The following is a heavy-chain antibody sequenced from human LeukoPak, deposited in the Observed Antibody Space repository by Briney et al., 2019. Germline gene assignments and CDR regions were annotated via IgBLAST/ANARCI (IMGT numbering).Heavy chain of an antibody. J-gene: IGHJ6*02. Sequence: SETLSLTCTVSGGSISSGGYYWSWIRQHPGKGLEWIGYIYYSGSTYYNPSLKSRVTISVDTSKNQFSLKLGSVTAADTAVYYCARDIRIPDDYYGMDVWGQGTTVTVSS. V-gene: IGHV4-31*03. CDR3: ARDIRIPDDYYGMDV. CDR1: GGSISSGGYY. CDR2: IYYSGST. D-gene: IGHD3-9*01.